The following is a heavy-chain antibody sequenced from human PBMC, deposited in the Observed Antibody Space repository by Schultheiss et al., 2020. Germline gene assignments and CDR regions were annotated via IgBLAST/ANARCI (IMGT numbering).Heavy chain of an antibody. D-gene: IGHD1-26*01. CDR1: GFTFNNYA. CDR2: ISGGADRS. V-gene: IGHV3-23*01. J-gene: IGHJ4*02. CDR3: ARGFHYNAGATYYFDY. Sequence: GGSLRLSCEASGFTFNNYAMNWVRQAPGKGLEWVSAISGGADRSYHADSVKGRFTISRDNSKNALFLQMNSLRAEDTAVYYCARGFHYNAGATYYFDYWGQGALVTVSS.